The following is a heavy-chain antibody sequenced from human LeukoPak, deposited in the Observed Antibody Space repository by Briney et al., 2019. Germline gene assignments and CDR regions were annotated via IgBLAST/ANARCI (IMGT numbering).Heavy chain of an antibody. V-gene: IGHV4-4*02. CDR3: ARVDYYDSSGYYRQNWFDP. D-gene: IGHD3-22*01. CDR2: IYHSGST. CDR1: GGSISSSNW. J-gene: IGHJ5*02. Sequence: PSGTLSLTCAVSGGSISSSNWWSWVRQPPGKGLEWIGEIYHSGSTNYNPSLKSRVTISVDKSKNQFSLKLSSVTAADTAVYYCARVDYYDSSGYYRQNWFDPWGQGTLVTVSS.